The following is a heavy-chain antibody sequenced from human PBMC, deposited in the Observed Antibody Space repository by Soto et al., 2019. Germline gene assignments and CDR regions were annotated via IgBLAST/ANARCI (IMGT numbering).Heavy chain of an antibody. CDR3: ARGVRDCRGGSCYSGRNDAFDI. J-gene: IGHJ3*02. CDR1: GGSISSGGYS. V-gene: IGHV4-30-2*01. Sequence: SETLSLTCAVSGGSISSGGYSWSWIRQPPGKGLEWIGYIYHSGSTYYNPSLKSRVTISVDRSKNQFSLKLGSVTAADTAVYYCARGVRDCRGGSCYSGRNDAFDIWGQGTMVTVSS. CDR2: IYHSGST. D-gene: IGHD2-15*01.